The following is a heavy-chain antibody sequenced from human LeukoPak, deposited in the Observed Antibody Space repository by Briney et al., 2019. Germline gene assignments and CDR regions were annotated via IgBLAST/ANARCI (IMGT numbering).Heavy chain of an antibody. CDR2: IYPRDGST. V-gene: IGHV1-46*01. Sequence: ASVKVSCKASGYSFTSNYIHWVRQAPGQGLEWMGMIYPRDGSTSYAQKFQGRVTVTRDTSTSTVHVELSGLRSEDTAVYYCARDQEAFDYWGQGTLVTVSS. CDR1: GYSFTSNY. J-gene: IGHJ4*02. CDR3: ARDQEAFDY.